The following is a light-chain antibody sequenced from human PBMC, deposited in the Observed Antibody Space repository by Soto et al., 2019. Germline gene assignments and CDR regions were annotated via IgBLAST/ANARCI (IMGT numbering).Light chain of an antibody. V-gene: IGKV1-16*02. Sequence: DIQMTQSPSSLSASVGDRVTITCRASQGINNYVAWFQQKPGRAPKSLIYATYNLQSGVSSKFSASGSGTEFTLTISSLQPEDFATYYCQQYDTFPRTFGQGTKVEI. CDR2: ATY. CDR1: QGINNY. J-gene: IGKJ1*01. CDR3: QQYDTFPRT.